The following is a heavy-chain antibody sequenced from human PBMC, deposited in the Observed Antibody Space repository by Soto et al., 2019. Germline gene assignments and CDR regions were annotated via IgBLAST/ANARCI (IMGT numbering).Heavy chain of an antibody. V-gene: IGHV3-33*01. CDR2: IWYDGSNK. Sequence: QVQLVESGGGVVQPGRSLRLSCAASGFTFSSYGMHWVRQAPGKGLEWVAVIWYDGSNKYYADSLKGRFTISRDNSKNTLYLQMNSLSAEDTAVYYCAREPGGRGSYSDYYFDYWGQGTLVTVSS. CDR1: GFTFSSYG. J-gene: IGHJ4*02. D-gene: IGHD1-26*01. CDR3: AREPGGRGSYSDYYFDY.